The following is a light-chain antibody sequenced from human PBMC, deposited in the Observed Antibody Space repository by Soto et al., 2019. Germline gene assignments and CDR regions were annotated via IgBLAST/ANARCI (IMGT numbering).Light chain of an antibody. Sequence: DIQMTQSPSTLSASVGETVTVSCRASQGVSSYLAWYRQKPGQAPELLVYSASTLPPGVPSRFRGGGSETEFSLTIGTLQPEDFATYYCLQLNRYPLTFGGGTKVDIK. V-gene: IGKV1-9*01. CDR1: QGVSSY. CDR3: LQLNRYPLT. J-gene: IGKJ4*01. CDR2: SAS.